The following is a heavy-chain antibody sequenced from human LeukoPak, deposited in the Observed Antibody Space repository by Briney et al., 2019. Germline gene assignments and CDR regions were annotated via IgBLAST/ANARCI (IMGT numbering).Heavy chain of an antibody. V-gene: IGHV3-30*02. D-gene: IGHD2-2*01. J-gene: IGHJ3*02. Sequence: PGGSLRLSCAASGFTFSSYGMHWVRQAPGKGLEWVAFIRYDGSNKYYADSVKGRFTISRDNSKNTLYLQMNSLRAEDTAVYYCAKVSLPATSAFDIWGQGTMVTVSS. CDR1: GFTFSSYG. CDR2: IRYDGSNK. CDR3: AKVSLPATSAFDI.